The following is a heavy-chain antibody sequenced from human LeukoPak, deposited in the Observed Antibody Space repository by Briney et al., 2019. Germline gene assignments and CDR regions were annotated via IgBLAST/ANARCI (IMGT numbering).Heavy chain of an antibody. Sequence: NPSETLSLTCAVYGGSFSGYYWSWIRQPPGKGLEWIGEINHSGSTNYNPSLKSRVTISVDTSKNQFSLKLSSVTAADTAVYYCARERKPDYWGQGTLVTVSS. CDR2: INHSGST. D-gene: IGHD5-24*01. V-gene: IGHV4-34*01. CDR3: ARERKPDY. CDR1: GGSFSGYY. J-gene: IGHJ4*02.